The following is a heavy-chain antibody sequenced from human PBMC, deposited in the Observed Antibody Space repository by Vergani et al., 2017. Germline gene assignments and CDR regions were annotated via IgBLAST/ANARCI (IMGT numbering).Heavy chain of an antibody. J-gene: IGHJ6*03. Sequence: EVQLVESGGGLVKPGGSLRLSCAASGFTFSSYEMNWVRQAPGKGLEWVSYISSSGSTIYYADSVKGRFTISRDNAKNSLYLQMNSLRAEDTAVYYCTTARYYYYYYMDVWGKGTTVTVSS. CDR1: GFTFSSYE. V-gene: IGHV3-48*03. D-gene: IGHD2-21*02. CDR3: TTARYYYYYYMDV. CDR2: ISSSGSTI.